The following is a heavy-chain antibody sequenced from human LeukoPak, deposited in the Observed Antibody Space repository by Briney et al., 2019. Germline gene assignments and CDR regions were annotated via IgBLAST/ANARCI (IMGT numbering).Heavy chain of an antibody. CDR3: ARTTSMTASGYDY. CDR2: INPGTGDK. V-gene: IGHV1-8*03. CDR1: GYTSTNYH. Sequence: GASVKVSCKASGYTSTNYHINWVRQASGQGLEWMTWINPGTGDKGYARKFQDRVTITTDTSISTAYMELSSLSSEDTAVYFCARTTSMTASGYDYWGQGTLVTVSS. D-gene: IGHD2-21*02. J-gene: IGHJ4*02.